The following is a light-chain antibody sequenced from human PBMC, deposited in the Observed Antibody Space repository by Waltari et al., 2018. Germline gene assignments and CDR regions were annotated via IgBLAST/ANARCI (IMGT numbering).Light chain of an antibody. CDR1: ALPKQY. CDR2: KDS. Sequence: SYELTQPPSVSVSPGQTARLTCSGDALPKQYPHWYQQKPGQAPVLVIYKDSERPAGIPERFSGSSSGTTVTLTISGVQAEDEADYYCQSADSSGTYPVVFGGGTKLTVL. CDR3: QSADSSGTYPVV. J-gene: IGLJ2*01. V-gene: IGLV3-25*03.